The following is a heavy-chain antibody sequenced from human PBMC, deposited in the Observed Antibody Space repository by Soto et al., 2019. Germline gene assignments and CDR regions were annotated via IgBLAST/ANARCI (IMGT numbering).Heavy chain of an antibody. J-gene: IGHJ6*02. V-gene: IGHV3-23*01. CDR1: GFTFSSYA. D-gene: IGHD2-2*01. CDR2: ISGSGGST. CDR3: AKGGSTSRWPYYYGMDV. Sequence: EVQLLESGGGLVQPGGSLRLSCAASGFTFSSYAMSWVSQAPGKGLEWVSAISGSGGSTYSADSVKGRFTISRDNSKNTLYLQMNSLRAEDTAVYYCAKGGSTSRWPYYYGMDVWGQGTTVTVSS.